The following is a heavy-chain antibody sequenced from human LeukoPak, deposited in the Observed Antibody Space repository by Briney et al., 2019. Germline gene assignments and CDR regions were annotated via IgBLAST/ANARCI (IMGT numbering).Heavy chain of an antibody. CDR1: GGSISSGGYY. CDR2: IYYSGST. J-gene: IGHJ4*02. V-gene: IGHV4-31*03. CDR3: ARNRLYYYGSGPGVFDY. D-gene: IGHD3-10*01. Sequence: SETLSLTCTVSGGSISSGGYYWSWIRQHPGKGLEWVGYIYYSGSTYYNPSLKSRVTISVDTSKNQFSLKLSSVTAADTAVYYCARNRLYYYGSGPGVFDYWGQRTLVTVSS.